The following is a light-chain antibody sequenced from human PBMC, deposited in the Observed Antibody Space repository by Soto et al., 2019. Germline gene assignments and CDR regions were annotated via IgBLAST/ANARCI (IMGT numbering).Light chain of an antibody. J-gene: IGKJ4*01. CDR2: AAS. V-gene: IGKV1-39*01. CDR3: QQSYSTPLT. Sequence: DIQMTQSPSSLSASVGDRVTITCRASQRISSYLNWYQQKPGIAPQLLIYAASSLQSGFPSRFSDSGSGTVFSLTISSLQPEDFATYYCQQSYSTPLTFGGGTKVDIK. CDR1: QRISSY.